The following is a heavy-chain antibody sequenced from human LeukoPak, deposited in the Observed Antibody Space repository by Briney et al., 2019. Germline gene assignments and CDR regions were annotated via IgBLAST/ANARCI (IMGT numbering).Heavy chain of an antibody. Sequence: ASVKVSCKASGYTFTGYYMHWVRQAPGQGLEWMGWINPNSGGTNYAQKFQGRVTMTRDTSISTAYMELSRLRSDDTAVYYCARIYCSSTRCYTGRVYYGMDVWGQGTTVTVSS. V-gene: IGHV1-2*02. CDR2: INPNSGGT. D-gene: IGHD2-2*02. CDR3: ARIYCSSTRCYTGRVYYGMDV. J-gene: IGHJ6*02. CDR1: GYTFTGYY.